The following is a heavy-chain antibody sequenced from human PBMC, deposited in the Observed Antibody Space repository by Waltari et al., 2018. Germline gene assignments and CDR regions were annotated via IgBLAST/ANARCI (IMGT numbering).Heavy chain of an antibody. J-gene: IGHJ4*02. Sequence: EVQLVESGGGLVQPGGSLRLSCAASGFTFSSSWMSWVRQAPGKGLGWVANIKQDGSEKYYVDCLKGRFTISRDNAKNSLYLQMNSLRAEDTAVYYCARDPPRIRARADYWGQGTLVTVSS. CDR3: ARDPPRIRARADY. CDR2: IKQDGSEK. V-gene: IGHV3-7*01. CDR1: GFTFSSSW.